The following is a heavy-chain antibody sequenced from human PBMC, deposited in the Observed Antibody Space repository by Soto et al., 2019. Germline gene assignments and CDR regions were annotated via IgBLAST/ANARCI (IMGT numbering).Heavy chain of an antibody. CDR3: ASERITIFGGASPDYYHMDV. Sequence: SETLSLTCAVYGGSFNGYYWSWIRQPPGKGLEWIGEINHSGSTNYNPSLKSRVTRSIDTSKNHFSLKQSSVTAADTDLNYFASERITIFGGASPDYYHMDVWGKGTTVTVSS. D-gene: IGHD3-3*01. CDR1: GGSFNGYY. V-gene: IGHV4-34*01. J-gene: IGHJ6*03. CDR2: INHSGST.